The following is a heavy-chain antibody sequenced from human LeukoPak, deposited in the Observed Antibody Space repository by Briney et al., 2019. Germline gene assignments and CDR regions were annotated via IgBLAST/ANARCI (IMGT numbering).Heavy chain of an antibody. CDR1: GGSISSYY. CDR2: ISYSGST. D-gene: IGHD3-22*01. V-gene: IGHV4-59*01. Sequence: SETLSLTCTVAGGSISSYYWSWIRQPPGKGLEWIRYISYSGSTSYDPSLKSRVTISVDTSKNQFSLKLSSVTAADTAVYYCARERTSGYSYYFDYWGQGTLVTVSS. CDR3: ARERTSGYSYYFDY. J-gene: IGHJ4*02.